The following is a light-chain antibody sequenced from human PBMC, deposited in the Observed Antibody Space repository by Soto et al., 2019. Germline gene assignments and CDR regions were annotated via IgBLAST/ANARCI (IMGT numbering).Light chain of an antibody. CDR3: QQYNTYRT. J-gene: IGKJ1*01. V-gene: IGKV1-5*03. CDR2: KAS. CDR1: QSISNW. Sequence: DIQMTQSPSTLSASVGDSVTITCRATQSISNWLAWYQQKPGRAPKLLIYKASSLESGVPSRFSGSGSGTDFTLTISSLQPEEYATYYCQQYNTYRTFGQGTKVEIK.